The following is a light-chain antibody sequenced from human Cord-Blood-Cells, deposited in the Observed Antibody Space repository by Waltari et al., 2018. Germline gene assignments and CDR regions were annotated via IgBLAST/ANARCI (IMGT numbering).Light chain of an antibody. CDR2: GNS. CDR3: QSYDSSLSGSV. Sequence: QSVLTQPPSVSGAPGQRVTISCTGSSSNIGAGYDVHWYQQLPGTAPKLLIYGNSSRPSGVPDRFPGSKSGTSASLAITGLQAEDGADYYCQSYDSSLSGSVFGGGTQLTVL. CDR1: SSNIGAGYD. J-gene: IGLJ3*02. V-gene: IGLV1-40*01.